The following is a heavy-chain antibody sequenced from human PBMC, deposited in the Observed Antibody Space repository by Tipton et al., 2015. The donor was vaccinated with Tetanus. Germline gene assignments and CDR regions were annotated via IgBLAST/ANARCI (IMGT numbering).Heavy chain of an antibody. D-gene: IGHD5-18*01. CDR2: IYQTDST. CDR3: VRGRGLVAYSFGFEY. CDR1: GASFSSGDYY. V-gene: IGHV4-30-2*01. J-gene: IGHJ4*02. Sequence: TLSLTCTVSGASFSSGDYYWSWIRQTPGQGLEWIGYIYQTDSTYYNPSLRSRLTISISRSKNQFSLKLTSVTAADTAVYYCVRGRGLVAYSFGFEYWGQGAQVIVSS.